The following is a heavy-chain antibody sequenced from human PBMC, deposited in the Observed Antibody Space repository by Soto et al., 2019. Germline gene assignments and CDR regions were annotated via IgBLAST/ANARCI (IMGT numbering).Heavy chain of an antibody. Sequence: EVQLVESGGGLVKPGGSLRLSCAASGFTFNNAWMNWVRQAPGKGLEWVGRIRSKADGGTTDYAASVKDRFTIPRDDSKNTLHLQMNSLKIEDTAVYYCTTEPDYSNYFDYWGQGTLVTVSS. CDR2: IRSKADGGTT. CDR3: TTEPDYSNYFDY. V-gene: IGHV3-15*07. CDR1: GFTFNNAW. J-gene: IGHJ4*02. D-gene: IGHD4-4*01.